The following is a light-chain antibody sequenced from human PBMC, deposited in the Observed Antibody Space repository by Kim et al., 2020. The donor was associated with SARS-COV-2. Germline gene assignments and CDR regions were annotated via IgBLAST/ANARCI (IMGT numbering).Light chain of an antibody. CDR1: SLRSYY. Sequence: ALGQTVRIPCQGDSLRSYYATWYQQEPGQAPIVVIYGKNNRPSGIPDRFSGSSSGDTASLTITGTQAGDEADYYCNARDSNDNVVFGGGTQQAVL. J-gene: IGLJ2*01. CDR3: NARDSNDNVV. CDR2: GKN. V-gene: IGLV3-19*01.